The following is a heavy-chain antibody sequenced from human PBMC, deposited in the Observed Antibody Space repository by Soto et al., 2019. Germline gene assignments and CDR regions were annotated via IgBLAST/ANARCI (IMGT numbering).Heavy chain of an antibody. D-gene: IGHD3-22*01. CDR1: VFTFCSYT. V-gene: IGHV3-48*02. Sequence: VGPLRLSCSASVFTFCSYTMNWLRQAPGKGLQWVSYISTTGSTIYYADCVKGRFTISRDNVKNSLYLQMNSLRDEDTAVYYCSRGSSGSDCWRQGT. CDR3: SRGSSGSDC. CDR2: ISTTGSTI. J-gene: IGHJ4*02.